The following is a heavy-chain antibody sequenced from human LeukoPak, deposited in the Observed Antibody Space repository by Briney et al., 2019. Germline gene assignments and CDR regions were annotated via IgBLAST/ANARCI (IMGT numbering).Heavy chain of an antibody. V-gene: IGHV4-30-4*01. CDR2: INYSGST. J-gene: IGHJ5*02. CDR1: GGSISSDNYQ. D-gene: IGHD5/OR15-5a*01. CDR3: ARSLRWYDA. Sequence: SETLSLTCTVSGGSISSDNYQWSWIRQPPGKGLEWIGYINYSGSTYYNPSLKSRVTISVDTSKNHFSLRLSSVTAADTAVYYCARSLRWYDAWGQGTLVTVSS.